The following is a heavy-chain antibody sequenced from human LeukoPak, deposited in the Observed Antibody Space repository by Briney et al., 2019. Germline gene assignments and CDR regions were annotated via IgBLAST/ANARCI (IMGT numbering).Heavy chain of an antibody. CDR1: GFTFDDYG. CDR3: ARRTGGYYYYMDV. Sequence: PGGSLRLSCAASGFTFDDYGMSWVRQAPGKGLEWVSGVNWNGVSTGYADSVKGRFTISRDNAKNSLYLQMNSLRVEDTALYYCARRTGGYYYYMDVWGKGTTVTVSS. D-gene: IGHD3-22*01. CDR2: VNWNGVST. J-gene: IGHJ6*03. V-gene: IGHV3-20*04.